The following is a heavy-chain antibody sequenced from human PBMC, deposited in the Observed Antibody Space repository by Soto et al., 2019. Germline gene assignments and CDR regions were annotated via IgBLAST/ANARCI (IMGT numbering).Heavy chain of an antibody. CDR1: GGSISSSSYY. CDR3: AAWQQQLVPRPKYYYYYMDV. J-gene: IGHJ6*03. D-gene: IGHD6-13*01. Sequence: SETLSLTCTVSGGSISSSSYYWGWIRQPPGKGLEWIGSIYYSGSTYYNPSLKSRVTISVDTSKNQFSLKLSSVTAADTAVYYCAAWQQQLVPRPKYYYYYMDVWGKGTTVTVSS. CDR2: IYYSGST. V-gene: IGHV4-39*01.